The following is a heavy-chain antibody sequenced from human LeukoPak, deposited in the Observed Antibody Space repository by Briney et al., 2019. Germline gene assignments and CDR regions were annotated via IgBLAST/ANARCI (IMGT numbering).Heavy chain of an antibody. CDR2: ISSSSSTI. Sequence: GGSLRLSCAASGFTFSSYEMNWVRQAPGKGLEWVSYISSSSSTIYYADSVKGRFTISRDNAKNSLYLQMNSLRAEDTAVYYCARDPAPEGFDYWGQGTLVTVSS. CDR3: ARDPAPEGFDY. CDR1: GFTFSSYE. V-gene: IGHV3-48*01. J-gene: IGHJ4*02.